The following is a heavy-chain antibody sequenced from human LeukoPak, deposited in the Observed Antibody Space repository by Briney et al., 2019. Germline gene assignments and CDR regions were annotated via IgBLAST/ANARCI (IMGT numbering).Heavy chain of an antibody. CDR2: ILFNGNVI. Sequence: GGSLRLSCAVSGLTFSSSWMDWVRQAPGKGLEWVSYILFNGNVIYYADSVKGRFTISRDNAKNSLYLQMNTLRAEDTAVYYCTRDGGYSYEFDYWGQGTLVTVPS. CDR1: GLTFSSSW. CDR3: TRDGGYSYEFDY. D-gene: IGHD5-18*01. V-gene: IGHV3-48*01. J-gene: IGHJ4*02.